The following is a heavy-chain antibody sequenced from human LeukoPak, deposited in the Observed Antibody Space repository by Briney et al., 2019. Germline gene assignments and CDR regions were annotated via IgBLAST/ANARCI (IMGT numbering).Heavy chain of an antibody. D-gene: IGHD5-24*01. CDR3: AKDYVSGDGYWDFDY. Sequence: GGSLRLSCVASGFSFGSYALTWVRQAPGKGLEWVSSISSSSSYIYYADSVKGRFTISRDNAKNSLYLQMNSLRAEDTAVYYCAKDYVSGDGYWDFDYWGQGTLVTVSS. CDR2: ISSSSSYI. V-gene: IGHV3-21*01. CDR1: GFSFGSYA. J-gene: IGHJ4*02.